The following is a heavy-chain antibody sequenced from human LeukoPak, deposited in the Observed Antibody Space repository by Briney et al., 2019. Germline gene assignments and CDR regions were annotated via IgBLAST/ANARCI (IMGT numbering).Heavy chain of an antibody. CDR2: SIPIFGTA. V-gene: IGHV1-69*05. D-gene: IGHD4-17*01. CDR1: GGTFSSYA. CDR3: ARAYYGDANWDYYYMDV. Sequence: SVKVSCKASGGTFSSYAISWVRQAPGQGLEWMGGSIPIFGTANYAQKFQGRVTITTDESTSTAYMELSSLRSEDTAVYYCARAYYGDANWDYYYMDVWGKGTTVTVSS. J-gene: IGHJ6*03.